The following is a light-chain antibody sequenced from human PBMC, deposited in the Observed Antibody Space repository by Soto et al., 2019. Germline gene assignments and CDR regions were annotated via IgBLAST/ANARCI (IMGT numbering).Light chain of an antibody. CDR3: QQYGDSPRT. CDR1: QSVSSSY. J-gene: IGKJ1*01. CDR2: GAS. Sequence: EIVLTQSPGTLSLSPGERATLSCRASQSVSSSYLAWYQQKPGQAPRLLIYGASSRATGIPDRLSGSGSETDFALTISRLEREDFAGYYCQQYGDSPRTFGQGTKVEIK. V-gene: IGKV3-20*01.